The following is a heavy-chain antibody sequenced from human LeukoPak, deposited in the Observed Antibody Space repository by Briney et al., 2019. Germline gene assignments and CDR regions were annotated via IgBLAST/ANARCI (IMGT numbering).Heavy chain of an antibody. V-gene: IGHV4-4*07. CDR2: IYTSGST. CDR1: GGSFSNYY. CDR3: ARQPPQYYGMDV. J-gene: IGHJ6*02. Sequence: SETLSLTCTVSGGSFSNYYWSWIRQPAGKGLEWIGRIYTSGSTNYNPSVKSRVTMSVDTSNNQFSLRLTSVTAADTAVYYCARQPPQYYGMDVWGQGTTVTVSS. D-gene: IGHD1-14*01.